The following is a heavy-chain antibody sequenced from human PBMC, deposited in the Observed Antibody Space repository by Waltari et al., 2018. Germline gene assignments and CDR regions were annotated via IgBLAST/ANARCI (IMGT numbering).Heavy chain of an antibody. CDR1: GYSIRSAYH. CDR3: VRDQLPTDSSGYSADYFDR. V-gene: IGHV4-38-2*02. CDR2: IHHSGST. J-gene: IGHJ4*02. Sequence: QVHLQESGPGPVNPSETLSLTCAVSGYSIRSAYHWGWLRRTPGKGLEWIGSIHHSGSTYYSSSLKSRVTLSIDTSENRFSLKLSSVTAADTAIYYCVRDQLPTDSSGYSADYFDRWGQGTLVTVSS. D-gene: IGHD3-22*01.